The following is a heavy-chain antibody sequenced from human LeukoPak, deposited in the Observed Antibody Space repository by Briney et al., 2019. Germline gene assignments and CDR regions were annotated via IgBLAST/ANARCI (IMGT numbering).Heavy chain of an antibody. CDR2: MNPNSGNT. J-gene: IGHJ5*02. CDR1: GYTFTSYD. D-gene: IGHD6-13*01. V-gene: IGHV1-8*01. Sequence: ASVKVSCTASGYTFTSYDINWVRQATGQGLEWMGWMNPNSGNTGYAQKFQGRVTMTRNTSISTAYMGLSSLRSEDTAVYYCARRRSIAAAGTNNWFDPWGQGTLVTVSS. CDR3: ARRRSIAAAGTNNWFDP.